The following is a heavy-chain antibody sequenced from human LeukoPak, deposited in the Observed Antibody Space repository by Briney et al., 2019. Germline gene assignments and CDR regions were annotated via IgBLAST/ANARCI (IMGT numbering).Heavy chain of an antibody. J-gene: IGHJ4*02. CDR2: VNPNSGVT. V-gene: IGHV1-2*02. Sequence: ASVKVSCKASGYTFIGYYIHWVRQAPGQGLEWMGSVNPNSGVTDYAQKFQGRITLTRDTSISTAYMELNRLTSDDTAVYYCARGGYYDSSGPGFDYWGQGTLVTVSS. CDR3: ARGGYYDSSGPGFDY. D-gene: IGHD3-22*01. CDR1: GYTFIGYY.